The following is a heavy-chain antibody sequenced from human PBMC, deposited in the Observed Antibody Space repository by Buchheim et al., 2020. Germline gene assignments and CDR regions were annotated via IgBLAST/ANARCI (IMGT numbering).Heavy chain of an antibody. J-gene: IGHJ4*02. CDR3: ARERRDGYNRNSFIDY. D-gene: IGHD5-24*01. CDR2: IYYSGST. Sequence: QVQLQESGPGLVKPSETLSLTCTVSGGSISSYYWSWIRQPPGKGLEWIGYIYYSGSTNYNPSLKSRVTISVDTSKNQFSLKLSSVTAADTAVYYCARERRDGYNRNSFIDYWGQGTL. V-gene: IGHV4-59*01. CDR1: GGSISSYY.